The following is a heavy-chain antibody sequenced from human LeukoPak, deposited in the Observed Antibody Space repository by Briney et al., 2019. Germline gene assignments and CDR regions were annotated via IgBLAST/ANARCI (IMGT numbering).Heavy chain of an antibody. CDR1: GGSISSYY. Sequence: SETLSLTCTVSGGSISSYYWSWIRQPPGKGLEWIGYIYYSGSTNYNPSLTSPVTISVDTSKNQFSLKLSSVTAADTAVYYCARHTCRGGSCYSRSSENDAFDIWGQGTMVTVSS. J-gene: IGHJ3*02. CDR2: IYYSGST. D-gene: IGHD2-15*01. CDR3: ARHTCRGGSCYSRSSENDAFDI. V-gene: IGHV4-59*08.